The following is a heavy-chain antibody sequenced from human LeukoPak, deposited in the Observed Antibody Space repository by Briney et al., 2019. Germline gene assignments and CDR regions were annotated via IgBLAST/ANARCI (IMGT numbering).Heavy chain of an antibody. V-gene: IGHV4-39*01. J-gene: IGHJ5*02. Sequence: SETLSLTCSVSGGSISSNTYYWVWIRQPPGKGLEWIGSIFYSGRTYYNPSLKSRVTISVDTSKNQFSLKLSSVTAADTAVYYCARLSVGGSGSEINWFDPWGQGTLVTVSS. D-gene: IGHD3-10*01. CDR3: ARLSVGGSGSEINWFDP. CDR1: GGSISSNTYY. CDR2: IFYSGRT.